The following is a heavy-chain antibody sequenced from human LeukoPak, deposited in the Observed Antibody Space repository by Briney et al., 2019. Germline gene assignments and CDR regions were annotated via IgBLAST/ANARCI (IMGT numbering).Heavy chain of an antibody. J-gene: IGHJ4*02. CDR3: ARDIVVVPAAIGSDY. V-gene: IGHV3-23*01. CDR1: GFTFSSYA. CDR2: ISSSGDST. D-gene: IGHD2-2*01. Sequence: GGSLRLSCAASGFTFSSYAMSWVRQAPGMRLEWVSTISSSGDSTNYADSVEGRFTISRDNAKNSLYLQMNSLRAEDTAVYYCARDIVVVPAAIGSDYWGQGTLVTVSS.